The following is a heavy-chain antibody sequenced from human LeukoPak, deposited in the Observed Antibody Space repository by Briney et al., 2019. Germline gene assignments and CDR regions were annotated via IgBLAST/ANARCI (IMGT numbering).Heavy chain of an antibody. CDR2: IYSSGNT. CDR3: ALRSSTSWCSRE. CDR1: GFTISSNY. Sequence: GGSLRLSCAASGFTISSNYMSWVRQAPGKGLEWVSVIYSSGNTYYADSVKGRFIISRDISKNTLYLQMNSLRAEDTAVYYCALRSSTSWCSREWGQGTQVTVSS. V-gene: IGHV3-53*01. J-gene: IGHJ4*02. D-gene: IGHD2-2*01.